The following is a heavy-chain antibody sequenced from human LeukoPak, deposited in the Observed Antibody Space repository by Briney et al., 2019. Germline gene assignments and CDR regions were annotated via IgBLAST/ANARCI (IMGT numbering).Heavy chain of an antibody. CDR3: AKDTFREQWLVFDY. D-gene: IGHD6-19*01. J-gene: IGHJ4*02. Sequence: GGSLRLSCAASGFTFSSYAMSWVRQAPGKGLEWVSAISSSGGSTYYADSVKGRFTISRDNSKNTLYLQMNSLRAEDTAVYYCAKDTFREQWLVFDYWGQGTLVTVSA. CDR2: ISSSGGST. V-gene: IGHV3-23*01. CDR1: GFTFSSYA.